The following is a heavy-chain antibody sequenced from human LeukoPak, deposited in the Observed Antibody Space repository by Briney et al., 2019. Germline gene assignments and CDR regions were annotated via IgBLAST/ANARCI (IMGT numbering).Heavy chain of an antibody. V-gene: IGHV4-34*01. J-gene: IGHJ3*02. Sequence: SETLSLTCAVYGGSFSGYYWSWIRQPPGKGLEWIGEINHSGSTNYNPSLKSRVTISVDTSKNQFSLRLSSVTAADTAVYYCARDAFDIWGQGTMVTVSS. CDR3: ARDAFDI. CDR2: INHSGST. CDR1: GGSFSGYY.